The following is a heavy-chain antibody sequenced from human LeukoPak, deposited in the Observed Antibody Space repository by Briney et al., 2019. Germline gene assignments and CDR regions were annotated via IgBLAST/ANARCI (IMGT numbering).Heavy chain of an antibody. CDR2: IIPIFGTA. V-gene: IGHV1-69*05. J-gene: IGHJ4*02. CDR1: GGTFSSYA. CDR3: ARDPLGSSWGSYYFDY. D-gene: IGHD6-13*01. Sequence: SVKVSCKASGGTFSSYAISWVRQAPGQGLEWMGGIIPIFGTANYAQKFQGWVTMTRDTSISTAYMELSRLRSDDTAVYYCARDPLGSSWGSYYFDYWGQGTLVTVSS.